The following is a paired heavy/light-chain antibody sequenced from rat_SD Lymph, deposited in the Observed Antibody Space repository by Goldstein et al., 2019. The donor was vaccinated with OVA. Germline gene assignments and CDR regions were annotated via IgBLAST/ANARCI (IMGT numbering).Heavy chain of an antibody. CDR1: GFTFSTYY. J-gene: IGHJ2*01. D-gene: IGHD1-9*01. CDR3: TRGPPNYGYTYPLDY. V-gene: IGHV5S23*01. CDR2: ISNSGTTT. Sequence: EVQLVESGGGLVQPGRSLKLSCAASGFTFSTYYMVWVRQAPTKGLEWVASISNSGTTTYYRDSVRGRFTLSRDNAKSTLYLQMDSLRSEDTATYWCTRGPPNYGYTYPLDYWGQGVMVTVSS.
Light chain of an antibody. CDR1: QNVGSN. J-gene: IGKJ5*01. CDR3: MQSYSYPLA. CDR2: KTS. Sequence: DIVMTQSPTSMSISVGDRVTMNYKASQNVGSNVDWYQQKTGQSPKLLIYKTSNRYTGVPDRFTGSGSGTDFTFTITNIQAEDLAVYYCMQSYSYPLAFGSGTKLEIK. V-gene: IGKV6S10*01.